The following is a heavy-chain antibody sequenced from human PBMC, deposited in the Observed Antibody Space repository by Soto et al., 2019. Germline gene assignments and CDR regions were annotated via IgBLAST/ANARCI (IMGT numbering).Heavy chain of an antibody. V-gene: IGHV3-33*01. CDR1: GFTFSSYG. CDR3: ARDRGSYLAYFDY. Sequence: GGSLRLSCAASGFTFSSYGMHWVRQAPGKGLEWVAVIWYDGSNKYYADSVKGRFTISRDNSKNTLYLQMNSLRAEDTAVYYCARDRGSYLAYFDYWGQGTLVTVSS. CDR2: IWYDGSNK. J-gene: IGHJ4*02. D-gene: IGHD1-26*01.